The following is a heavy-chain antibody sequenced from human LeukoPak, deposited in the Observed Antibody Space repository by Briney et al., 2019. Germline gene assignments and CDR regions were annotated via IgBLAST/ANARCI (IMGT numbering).Heavy chain of an antibody. CDR3: ARVEQQLVMGGWFDL. CDR1: GGSISSYY. Sequence: PSETLSLTCTVSGGSISSYYWSWIRQPPGKGLEWIGYIYYSGSTNYNPSLKSRVTISVDTSKNQFSLKLSSVTAADTAVYYCARVEQQLVMGGWFDLWGQGTLVTVSS. V-gene: IGHV4-59*01. CDR2: IYYSGST. J-gene: IGHJ5*02. D-gene: IGHD6-13*01.